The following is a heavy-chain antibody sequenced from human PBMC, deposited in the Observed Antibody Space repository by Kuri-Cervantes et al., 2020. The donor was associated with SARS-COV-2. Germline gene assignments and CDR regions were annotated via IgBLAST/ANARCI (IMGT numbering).Heavy chain of an antibody. CDR2: IHQAGSDK. CDR1: GFTFSTYW. Sequence: GGSLRLSCAASGFTFSTYWMSWVRQAPGKGLEWVANIHQAGSDKYYVDSVKGRFTISRDNAKNTLYLQMNSLRAEDTAVYYCASGVGCSSTSCYTGTFDPWGQGTLVTVSS. D-gene: IGHD2-2*02. J-gene: IGHJ5*02. V-gene: IGHV3-7*01. CDR3: ASGVGCSSTSCYTGTFDP.